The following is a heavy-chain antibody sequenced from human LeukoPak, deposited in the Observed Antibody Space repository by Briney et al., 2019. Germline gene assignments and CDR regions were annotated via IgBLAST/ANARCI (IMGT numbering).Heavy chain of an antibody. V-gene: IGHV3-30*01. J-gene: IGHJ4*02. CDR2: ISYDGNNK. Sequence: GGSLRLSCAASGFTFSSYTVHWVRQAPGKGLEWVSVISYDGNNKYYADSVKGRFTISRDNSKNTLFLQMNGLRAEDTAVYYCARGSNVLDYWRQGTLVTVSS. CDR3: ARGSNVLDY. CDR1: GFTFSSYT.